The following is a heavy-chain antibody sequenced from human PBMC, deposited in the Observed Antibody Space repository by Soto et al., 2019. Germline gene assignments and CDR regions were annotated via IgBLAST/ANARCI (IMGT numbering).Heavy chain of an antibody. D-gene: IGHD3-16*01. V-gene: IGHV3-21*01. CDR2: ISSSSSYI. J-gene: IGHJ4*02. CDR1: GFTFSSYS. CDR3: GKGGWKGDYFDY. Sequence: PGGSLRLSCAASGFTFSSYSMNWVRQAPGKGLEWVSSISSSSSYIYYADSVKGRFTISRDNAKNSLYLQMNSLRAEDTAVYYCGKGGWKGDYFDYWGQGTLVTVSS.